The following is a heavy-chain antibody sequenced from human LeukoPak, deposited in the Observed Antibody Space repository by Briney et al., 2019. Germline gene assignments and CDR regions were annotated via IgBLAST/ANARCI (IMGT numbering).Heavy chain of an antibody. CDR2: IKGDGSEI. V-gene: IGHV3-7*05. CDR3: ARGVVSRAAFDV. Sequence: GGSLRLSCAASGISFSTSWMSWVRQAPGKGPEWVAYIKGDGSEISYVDSVKGRFTISRDNAKNSLYLQMDNLRVEDTAVYYCARGVVSRAAFDVWGQGTMVTVSS. CDR1: GISFSTSW. J-gene: IGHJ3*01.